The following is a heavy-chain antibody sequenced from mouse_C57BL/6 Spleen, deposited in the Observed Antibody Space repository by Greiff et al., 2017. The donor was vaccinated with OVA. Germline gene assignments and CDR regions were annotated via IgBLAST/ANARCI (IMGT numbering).Heavy chain of an antibody. J-gene: IGHJ1*03. V-gene: IGHV5-6*01. CDR2: ISSGGSYT. CDR1: GFTFSSYG. D-gene: IGHD1-1*01. CDR3: ARHITTVVGRYFDV. Sequence: EVQRVESGGDLVKPGGSLKLSCAASGFTFSSYGMSWVRQTPDKRLEWVATISSGGSYTYYPDSVKGRFTISRDNAKNTLYLQISSLKSEDTAMYYCARHITTVVGRYFDVWGTGTTVTVSS.